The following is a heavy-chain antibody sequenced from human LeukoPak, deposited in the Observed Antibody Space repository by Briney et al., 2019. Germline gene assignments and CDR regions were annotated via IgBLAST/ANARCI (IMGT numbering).Heavy chain of an antibody. CDR2: IRSKAYGGTT. V-gene: IGHV3-49*03. Sequence: GGSLRLSCTASGFTFGDYAMSWFRQAPGKGLEWVGFIRSKAYGGTTEYAASVKGRFTISRDDSKSIAYLQMNSLKTEDTAVYYCTRDFSDYDSSGYGKTSGCYWGQGTLVTVSS. CDR1: GFTFGDYA. J-gene: IGHJ4*02. CDR3: TRDFSDYDSSGYGKTSGCY. D-gene: IGHD3-22*01.